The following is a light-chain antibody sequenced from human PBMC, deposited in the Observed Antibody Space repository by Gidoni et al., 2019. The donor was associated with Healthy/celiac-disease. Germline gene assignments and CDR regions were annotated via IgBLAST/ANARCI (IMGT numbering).Light chain of an antibody. V-gene: IGKV1-5*03. CDR2: KAS. CDR3: QQYNSSPYT. J-gene: IGKJ2*01. Sequence: DIQMTQSPSTLSASVGDRVTITCGASQSISSWLAWYQQKPGKAPKLLIYKASSLESGVPSRFSGSGSGTEFTLTISSLQPDDFATYYCQQYNSSPYTFGQGTKLEIK. CDR1: QSISSW.